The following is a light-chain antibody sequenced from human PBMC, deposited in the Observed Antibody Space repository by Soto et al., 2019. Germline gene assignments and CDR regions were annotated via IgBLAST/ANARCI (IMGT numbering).Light chain of an antibody. CDR2: EVS. V-gene: IGLV2-8*01. Sequence: QSALTQPPSASVSPGQSVTISCTGTSSDVGGYNYVSWYQQHPGKAPKLMIYEVSKRHSGVPDSFSGSKSGNTAALTVSGLQAEYEADYYCSSYAGSNVVFGGGTKLTVL. J-gene: IGLJ2*01. CDR3: SSYAGSNVV. CDR1: SSDVGGYNY.